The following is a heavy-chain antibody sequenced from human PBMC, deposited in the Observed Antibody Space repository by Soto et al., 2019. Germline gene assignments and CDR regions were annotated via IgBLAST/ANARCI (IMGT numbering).Heavy chain of an antibody. J-gene: IGHJ6*02. D-gene: IGHD2-2*01. V-gene: IGHV3-21*06. Sequence: PGGSLRLSCSASGFTFSDENMSWVRQVPGKGLEWVSGIGGGGSYIFYADSVQGRFSISRDNPKNSLFLEMNSLRVEDTAVYYCARDSDCHSTSCFFPPHVWGQGTTVTVSS. CDR1: GFTFSDEN. CDR3: ARDSDCHSTSCFFPPHV. CDR2: IGGGGSYI.